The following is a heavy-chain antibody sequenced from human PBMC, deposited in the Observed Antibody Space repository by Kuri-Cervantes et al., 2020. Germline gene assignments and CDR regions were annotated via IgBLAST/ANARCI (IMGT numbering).Heavy chain of an antibody. J-gene: IGHJ5*02. V-gene: IGHV4-31*02. Sequence: SCTVSGGSISSGGYYWSWIRQHPGKGLEWIGYIYYSGSTYYNPSLKSRVTISVDTSKNQFSLKLSSVTAADTAVYYCARRPVYYYGSGSYRGWFDPWGQGTLVTVSS. D-gene: IGHD3-10*01. CDR3: ARRPVYYYGSGSYRGWFDP. CDR2: IYYSGST. CDR1: GGSISSGGYY.